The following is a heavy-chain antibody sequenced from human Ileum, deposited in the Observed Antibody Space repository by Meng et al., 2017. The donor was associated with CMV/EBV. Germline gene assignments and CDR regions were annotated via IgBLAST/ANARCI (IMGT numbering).Heavy chain of an antibody. V-gene: IGHV3-23*03. D-gene: IGHD4/OR15-4a*01. J-gene: IGHJ6*04. Sequence: GESLKISCAASGFTFNSYAMTWVRQAPGKGLEWVSLIYSGGSDTFYADSVKGRFTISRDNSKDMLYLQMNSLRAEDTAVYFCVKRLYCGATTCAKAMDVWGKG. CDR3: VKRLYCGATTCAKAMDV. CDR2: IYSGGSDT. CDR1: GFTFNSYA.